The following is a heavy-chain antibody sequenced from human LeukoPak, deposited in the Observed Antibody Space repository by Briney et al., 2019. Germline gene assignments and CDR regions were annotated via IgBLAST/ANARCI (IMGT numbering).Heavy chain of an antibody. CDR1: GYTFTDYY. V-gene: IGHV1-2*02. CDR2: INPNSGGT. CDR3: ARGGGSYSLDP. D-gene: IGHD1-26*01. J-gene: IGHJ5*02. Sequence: ASVPVSYKASGYTFTDYYMHWVRPAPGQGLEWMGWINPNSGGTNYAQQFQGRVTMTRDTSISTAYMELSRLRSDDTAVYYCARGGGSYSLDPWGQGTLVTVSS.